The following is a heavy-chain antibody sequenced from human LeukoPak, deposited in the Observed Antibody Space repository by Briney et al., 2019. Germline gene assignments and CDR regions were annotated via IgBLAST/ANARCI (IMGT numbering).Heavy chain of an antibody. D-gene: IGHD3-22*01. CDR1: GFTFTSYA. Sequence: GGSLRLSCAASGFTFTSYAMSWVRQAPGKGLEWVSPISGSGGSTYYADSVKGRFTISRDNSKNTLYLQMNSLRAEDTAVYYGAKLPDDYDSSGGVDYWGQGTLVTVSS. CDR3: AKLPDDYDSSGGVDY. CDR2: ISGSGGST. J-gene: IGHJ4*02. V-gene: IGHV3-23*01.